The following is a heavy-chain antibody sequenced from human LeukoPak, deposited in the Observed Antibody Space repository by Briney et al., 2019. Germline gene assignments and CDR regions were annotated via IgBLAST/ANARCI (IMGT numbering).Heavy chain of an antibody. D-gene: IGHD6-13*01. J-gene: IGHJ5*02. CDR2: IKQDGSEK. CDR1: GFTFSSYW. CDR3: ARWQQLARHNWFDP. V-gene: IGHV3-7*01. Sequence: GGSLRLSCAASGFTFSSYWMSWVRQAPGKGLEWVANIKQDGSEKYYVDSVKGRFTISRDNAKNSLYLQMNSLRAEDTAVYYCARWQQLARHNWFDPWGQGTLVTVSS.